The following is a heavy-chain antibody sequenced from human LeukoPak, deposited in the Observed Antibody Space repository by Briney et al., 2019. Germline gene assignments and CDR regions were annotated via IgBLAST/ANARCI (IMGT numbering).Heavy chain of an antibody. D-gene: IGHD3-22*01. J-gene: IGHJ4*02. Sequence: SETLSLTCTVSGGSISSSNYYWGWLRQPPGKGLEWIGSIYYSGSAYYNPSLKSRVTISVDTSKNQFSLKLSSVTAADTAIYYCARRDNFYDSSDYINGFDYWGQGTLVTVSS. CDR1: GGSISSSNYY. CDR3: ARRDNFYDSSDYINGFDY. V-gene: IGHV4-39*01. CDR2: IYYSGSA.